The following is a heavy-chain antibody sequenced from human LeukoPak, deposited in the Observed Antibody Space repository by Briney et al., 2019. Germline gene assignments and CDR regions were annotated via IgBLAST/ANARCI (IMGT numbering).Heavy chain of an antibody. V-gene: IGHV3-48*04. J-gene: IGHJ4*02. CDR2: ISSSGSTI. CDR1: GFTFSSYW. D-gene: IGHD5-12*01. CDR3: ARVSAPGGGWLPIFDY. Sequence: GGSLRLSCAASGFTFSSYWMHWVRQAPGKGLEWVSYISSSGSTIYYADSVKGRFTISRDNAKNSLYLQMNSLRAEDTAVYYCARVSAPGGGWLPIFDYWGQGTLVTVSS.